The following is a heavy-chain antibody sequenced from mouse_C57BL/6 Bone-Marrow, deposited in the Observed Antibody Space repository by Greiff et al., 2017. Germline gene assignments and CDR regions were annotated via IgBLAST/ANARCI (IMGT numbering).Heavy chain of an antibody. CDR2: IDPENGDT. Sequence: EVQLQQSGAELVRPGASVKLSCTASGFNIKDDYMHWVKQRPEQGLEWIGWIDPENGDTEYASKFQGKATITADTSSNTAYLQLSSLTSEDTAVYYCTSYYYGSSPYYFDDWGQGTTRTVSS. J-gene: IGHJ2*01. CDR3: TSYYYGSSPYYFDD. CDR1: GFNIKDDY. V-gene: IGHV14-4*01. D-gene: IGHD1-1*01.